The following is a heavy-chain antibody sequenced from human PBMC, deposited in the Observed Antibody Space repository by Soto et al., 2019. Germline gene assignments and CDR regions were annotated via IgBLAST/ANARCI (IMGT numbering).Heavy chain of an antibody. CDR2: ISYDGSNK. CDR3: RCGGMDV. J-gene: IGHJ6*02. CDR1: GFTFSSYG. V-gene: IGHV3-30*03. Sequence: QVQLVESGGGVVQPGRSLRLSCAASGFTFSSYGMHWVRQAPGKGLEWVAVISYDGSNKYYADSVKGRFTISRDNSKNTLYLQMNSLRAEDTAVYYCRCGGMDVWGQGTTVTVSS.